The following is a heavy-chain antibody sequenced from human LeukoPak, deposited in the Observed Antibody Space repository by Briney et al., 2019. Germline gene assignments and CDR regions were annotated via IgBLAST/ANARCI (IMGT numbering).Heavy chain of an antibody. D-gene: IGHD6-13*01. V-gene: IGHV3-7*01. J-gene: IGHJ4*02. CDR1: GFTFSSYW. CDR2: IKQDGSEK. CDR3: ATDLANSSPRRDYFDY. Sequence: HPGGSLRLSCAASGFTFSSYWMSWVRQAPGKGLEWVANIKQDGSEKYYVDSVKGRFTISRDNAKNSLYLQMNSLRAEDTAVYYCATDLANSSPRRDYFDYWGQGTLVTVSS.